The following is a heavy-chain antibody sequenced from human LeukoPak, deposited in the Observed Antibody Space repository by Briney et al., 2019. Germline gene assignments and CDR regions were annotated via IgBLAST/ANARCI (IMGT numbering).Heavy chain of an antibody. CDR3: AKGLRDGYNYGAFDI. J-gene: IGHJ3*02. CDR1: GFTFSSYA. Sequence: QAGGSLRLSCAASGFTFSSYAMSRVRQAPGKGLEWVSAIGGSGGSTYYADSVKGRFTISRDNSKNTLFLQMNSLRAEDTAVYYCAKGLRDGYNYGAFDIWGQGTMVTVSS. CDR2: IGGSGGST. V-gene: IGHV3-23*01. D-gene: IGHD5-12*01.